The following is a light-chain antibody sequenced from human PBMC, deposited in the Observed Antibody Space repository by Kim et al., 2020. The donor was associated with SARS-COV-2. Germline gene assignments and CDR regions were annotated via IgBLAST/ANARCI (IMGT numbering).Light chain of an antibody. CDR2: WAS. J-gene: IGKJ1*01. V-gene: IGKV4-1*01. Sequence: ATINCKSSQSVLYSSNNKNYLAWYQQKPGQPPKLLIYWASTRESGVPDRFSGSGSGTDFTLTISSLQAEDVAVYYCQQYYSTRTFGQGTKVDIK. CDR1: QSVLYSSNNKNY. CDR3: QQYYSTRT.